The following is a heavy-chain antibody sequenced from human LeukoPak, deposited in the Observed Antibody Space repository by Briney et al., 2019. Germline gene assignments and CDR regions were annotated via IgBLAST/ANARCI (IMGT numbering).Heavy chain of an antibody. Sequence: SETVSLTCTVSGYSISSGYYWGWIRQPPGKGLEWIGSIYHSGSTYYNPSLKSRVTISVDTSKNQFSLKLSSVTAADTAVYYCARDRIAPNWFDPWGQGTLVTVSS. V-gene: IGHV4-38-2*02. D-gene: IGHD6-13*01. CDR3: ARDRIAPNWFDP. CDR1: GYSISSGYY. CDR2: IYHSGST. J-gene: IGHJ5*02.